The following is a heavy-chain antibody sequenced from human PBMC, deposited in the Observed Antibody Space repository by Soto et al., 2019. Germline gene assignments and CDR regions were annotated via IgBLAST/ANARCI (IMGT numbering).Heavy chain of an antibody. V-gene: IGHV3-11*01. CDR1: GLTFSDYY. D-gene: IGHD3-22*01. CDR2: ISSSGSTI. J-gene: IGHJ4*02. CDR3: ARRDDSSGYYHQAFDY. Sequence: PGVSLSLSCAASGLTFSDYYMSWIRQAPGKGLEWVSYISSSGSTIYYADSVKGRFTIYRDNAKNSLYLQMNSLRAEDTAVYYCARRDDSSGYYHQAFDYWGQGTLVTVTS.